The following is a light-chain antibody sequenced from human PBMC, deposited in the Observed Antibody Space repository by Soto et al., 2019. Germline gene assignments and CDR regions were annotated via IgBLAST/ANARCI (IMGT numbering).Light chain of an antibody. J-gene: IGKJ1*01. V-gene: IGKV1-5*01. CDR2: DAS. CDR3: QQYSTYYPWT. CDR1: QSISHY. Sequence: DMQMTQSPSTLSASVGDRVTITCRASQSISHYLAWYQQKPGKAPNLLIYDASSLEAGVPSRFSGSGSGTQFTLTISSLHPDDFATYYCQQYSTYYPWTFGQGTTVEVK.